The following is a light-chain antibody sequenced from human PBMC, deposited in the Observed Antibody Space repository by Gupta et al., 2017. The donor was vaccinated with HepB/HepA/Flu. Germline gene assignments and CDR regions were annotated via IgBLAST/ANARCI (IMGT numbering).Light chain of an antibody. J-gene: IGLJ2*01. CDR3: SSYTSDTTGYVV. Sequence: QSALTQPASVSGSPGQSITISCTGTSSDVGGYNYVSWYQQHPGKAPKLMIYEVSNRPSGVSNRFSGSKSGNTASLTISGLQAEDEADYSCSSYTSDTTGYVVFGGGTKLTVL. V-gene: IGLV2-14*01. CDR1: SSDVGGYNY. CDR2: EVS.